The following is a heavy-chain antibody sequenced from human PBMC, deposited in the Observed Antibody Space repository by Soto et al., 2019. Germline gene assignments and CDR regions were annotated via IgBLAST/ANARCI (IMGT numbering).Heavy chain of an antibody. Sequence: VQLVESGGGVVQPGRSLRLSCAASGFTFSDYAMHWVRQAPGKGLEWVAVVSHDGRNTHYADSVKGRFTISRDSYKNTVSLEMSSLRAEDTAVYYCAKGGRQWLVTSDFNYWGQGVLVTVSS. CDR2: VSHDGRNT. V-gene: IGHV3-30*18. CDR1: GFTFSDYA. D-gene: IGHD6-19*01. CDR3: AKGGRQWLVTSDFNY. J-gene: IGHJ4*02.